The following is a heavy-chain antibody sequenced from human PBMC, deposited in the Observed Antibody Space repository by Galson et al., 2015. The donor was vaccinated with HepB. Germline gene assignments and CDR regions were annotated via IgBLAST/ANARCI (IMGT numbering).Heavy chain of an antibody. CDR1: GFTFSSYS. D-gene: IGHD5-24*01. Sequence: SLRLSCAASGFTFSSYSMNWVRQAPGKGLEWVSSISSSSSYIYYADSVKGRFTISRDNAKNSLYLQMNSLRAEDTAVYYCASGGGDGYNGVVSNFDYWGQGTLVTVSS. CDR2: ISSSSSYI. V-gene: IGHV3-21*01. CDR3: ASGGGDGYNGVVSNFDY. J-gene: IGHJ4*02.